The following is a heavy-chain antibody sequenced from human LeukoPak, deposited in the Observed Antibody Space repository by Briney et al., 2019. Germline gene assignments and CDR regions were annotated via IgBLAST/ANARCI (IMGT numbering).Heavy chain of an antibody. J-gene: IGHJ4*02. CDR1: GYTFTSYG. CDR2: ISAYNGNT. D-gene: IGHD3-3*01. Sequence: ASVKVSCKASGYTFTSYGISWVRQAPGQGLEWMGWISAYNGNTNYAQKFQGRVTMTTDTPTSTAYMELRSLRSDDTAVYYCARESYDFWSGYRYYFDYWGQGTLVTVSS. CDR3: ARESYDFWSGYRYYFDY. V-gene: IGHV1-18*01.